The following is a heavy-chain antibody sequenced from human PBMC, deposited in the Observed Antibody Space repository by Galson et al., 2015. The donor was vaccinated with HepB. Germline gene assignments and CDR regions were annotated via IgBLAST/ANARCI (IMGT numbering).Heavy chain of an antibody. CDR3: ARGGYCSSTSCYEGWFDP. CDR1: GYSFTSYW. Sequence: QSGAEVKKPGESLKISCKGSGYSFTSYWIGWVRQMPGKGLEWMGIIYPGDSDTRYSPSFQGQVTISADKSISTAYLQWSSLKASDTAMYYCARGGYCSSTSCYEGWFDPWGQGTLVTVSS. V-gene: IGHV5-51*01. J-gene: IGHJ5*02. CDR2: IYPGDSDT. D-gene: IGHD2-2*01.